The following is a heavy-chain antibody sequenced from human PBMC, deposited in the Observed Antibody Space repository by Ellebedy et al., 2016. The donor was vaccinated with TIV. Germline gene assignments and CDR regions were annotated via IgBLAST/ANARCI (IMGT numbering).Heavy chain of an antibody. V-gene: IGHV3-66*01. CDR1: GFTVSSNY. CDR3: ATVPADPNDYGDYDGMDV. J-gene: IGHJ6*02. D-gene: IGHD4-17*01. Sequence: GGSLRLSXAASGFTVSSNYMSWVRQAPGRGLEWVSVISSGGSTYYTDSVKGRFTISRDNSNNTLYLQMNSLRSEDTAVYYCATVPADPNDYGDYDGMDVWGQGTTVTVSS. CDR2: ISSGGST.